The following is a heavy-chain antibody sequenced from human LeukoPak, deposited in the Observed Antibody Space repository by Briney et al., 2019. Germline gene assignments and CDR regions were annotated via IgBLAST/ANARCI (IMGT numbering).Heavy chain of an antibody. J-gene: IGHJ4*02. CDR3: AREDCGGDCCLFDH. CDR2: ITSGSSYI. V-gene: IGHV3-21*01. CDR1: GFTFSSYS. Sequence: GGSLRLSCAASGFTFSSYSMNWVRQAPGKGLVWVSSITSGSSYICYADSGKGRFTISRDNAKSSLFLQMNSLRAEDTAVYYCAREDCGGDCCLFDHWGQGTLVTVSS. D-gene: IGHD2-21*02.